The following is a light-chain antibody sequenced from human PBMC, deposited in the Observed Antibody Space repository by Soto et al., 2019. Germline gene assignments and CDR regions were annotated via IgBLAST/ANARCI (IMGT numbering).Light chain of an antibody. CDR1: QSISSY. J-gene: IGKJ1*01. Sequence: DIQMTQSPSSLSASVGDRVTITCRASQSISSYLNWYQQKPGKAPKLLIYAASSLQSGVPSRLSGSGSVTDFTLTISSLQPEDFASYYCQQSYSTPPWTFGQGTKVEIK. CDR2: AAS. CDR3: QQSYSTPPWT. V-gene: IGKV1-39*01.